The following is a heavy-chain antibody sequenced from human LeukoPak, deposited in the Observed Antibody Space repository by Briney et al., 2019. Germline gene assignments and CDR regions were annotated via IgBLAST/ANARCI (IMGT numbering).Heavy chain of an antibody. CDR2: IKQDGSEK. CDR3: AREGGYSGYDFRGKFDY. Sequence: GGSLRLSCAASGFTFSSYWMSWVRQAPGKGLEWVANIKQDGSEKYYVDSVKGRFTISRDNAKNSLYLQMNSLRAEDTAVYYCAREGGYSGYDFRGKFDYWGQGTLVTVSS. J-gene: IGHJ4*02. D-gene: IGHD5-12*01. V-gene: IGHV3-7*03. CDR1: GFTFSSYW.